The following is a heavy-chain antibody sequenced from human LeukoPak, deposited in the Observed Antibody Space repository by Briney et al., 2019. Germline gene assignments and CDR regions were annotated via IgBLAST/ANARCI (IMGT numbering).Heavy chain of an antibody. CDR1: GYTFTGYY. D-gene: IGHD6-13*01. CDR2: INPNSGGT. J-gene: IGHJ4*02. Sequence: ASVRVSCKASGYTFTGYYMHWVRQAPGQGLEWMGWINPNSGGTNYAQKFQGRVTMTRDTSISTAYMELSRLRSDDTAVYYCARDLSPYSSSWYLGYWGQGTLATVSS. V-gene: IGHV1-2*02. CDR3: ARDLSPYSSSWYLGY.